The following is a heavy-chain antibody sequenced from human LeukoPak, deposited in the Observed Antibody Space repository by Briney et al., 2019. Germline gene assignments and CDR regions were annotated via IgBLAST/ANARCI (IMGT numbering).Heavy chain of an antibody. D-gene: IGHD4-17*01. J-gene: IGHJ4*02. Sequence: RGSLRLSCAASGFTFSSYSMNWVRQAPGKGLEWVSSISSSSSYIYYADSVKGRFTISRDNAKNSLYLQMNSLRAEDTAVYYYARGTVTTFSNDYWGQGTLVTVSS. CDR1: GFTFSSYS. CDR2: ISSSSSYI. V-gene: IGHV3-21*01. CDR3: ARGTVTTFSNDY.